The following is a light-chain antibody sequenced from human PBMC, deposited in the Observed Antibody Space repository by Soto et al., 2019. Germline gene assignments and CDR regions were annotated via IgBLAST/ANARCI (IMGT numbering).Light chain of an antibody. CDR1: QSISSW. V-gene: IGKV1-5*01. CDR3: QQYDSFSVT. J-gene: IGKJ5*01. Sequence: DIQMTQSPSTLSASVGDRVTITCRASQSISSWVAWYQQKPGKAPRLLIHHASSLESGVPSRFSGSGSGTEFRLTISTLQPDDFATYYCQQYDSFSVTFGQGTRLEIK. CDR2: HAS.